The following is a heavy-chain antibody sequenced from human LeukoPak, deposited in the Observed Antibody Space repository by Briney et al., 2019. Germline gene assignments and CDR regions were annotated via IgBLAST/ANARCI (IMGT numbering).Heavy chain of an antibody. CDR2: ISSSSSYI. CDR1: GFTFSSYS. J-gene: IGHJ4*02. V-gene: IGHV3-21*01. CDR3: ARDARVSSTSCPGY. D-gene: IGHD2-2*01. Sequence: GGSLRLSCAASGFTFSSYSMNWVRQAPGKGLEWVSSISSSSSYIYYADSVKGRFTISRDNAKNSLYLQMNSLRAEDTAVYYCARDARVSSTSCPGYWGQGTLATVSS.